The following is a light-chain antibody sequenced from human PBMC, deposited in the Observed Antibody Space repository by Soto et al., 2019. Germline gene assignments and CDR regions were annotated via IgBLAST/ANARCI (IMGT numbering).Light chain of an antibody. Sequence: IVLTQSPGTLSLSPGVRATLSCRASQGVSSAYLALYQQKPGHAPRLLIYDASSRATGIPHRFSGSGSGTDSALTVSRLEREDFAVYYCQQHGSSPETFGQGTKVDI. CDR1: QGVSSAY. J-gene: IGKJ1*01. V-gene: IGKV3-20*01. CDR3: QQHGSSPET. CDR2: DAS.